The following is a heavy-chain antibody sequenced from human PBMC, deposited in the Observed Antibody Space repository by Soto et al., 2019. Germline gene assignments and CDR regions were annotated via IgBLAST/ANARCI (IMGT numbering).Heavy chain of an antibody. J-gene: IGHJ6*03. V-gene: IGHV4-59*08. D-gene: IGHD3-3*01. CDR2: IYYSGST. CDR1: GGSISSYY. CDR3: ARLGDYDFWSGYYSPPYYYYYMDV. Sequence: SETLSLTCTVSGGSISSYYWSWIRQPPGKGLEWIGFIYYSGSTNYNPSLKSRVTISVDTSKNQFSLKLSSVTAADTAVYHCARLGDYDFWSGYYSPPYYYYYMDVWGKGTTVTVSS.